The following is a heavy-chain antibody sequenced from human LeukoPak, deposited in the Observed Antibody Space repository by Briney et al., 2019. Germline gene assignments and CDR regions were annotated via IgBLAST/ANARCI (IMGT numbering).Heavy chain of an antibody. J-gene: IGHJ4*02. CDR3: TREDYGVDS. Sequence: GGSLGLSCAASGFTFSGFWMSWVRQAPGKGLEWVANIKQDGSENYYVDSVKGRFIISRDNARNSLYLQMNSLRAEDTAMYYCTREDYGVDSWGQGTLVTVAS. D-gene: IGHD3-16*01. CDR1: GFTFSGFW. CDR2: IKQDGSEN. V-gene: IGHV3-7*01.